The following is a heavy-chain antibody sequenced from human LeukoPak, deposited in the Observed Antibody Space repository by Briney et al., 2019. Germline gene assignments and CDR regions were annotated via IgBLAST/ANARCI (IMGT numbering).Heavy chain of an antibody. D-gene: IGHD6-19*01. CDR2: ISSSSSYI. J-gene: IGHJ4*02. CDR3: ARRRTGDSSGWYSDY. Sequence: GGSLRPSCAASGFSFSSYSMNRVRQAPGKGLEWVSSISSSSSYIYYADSVKGRFTISRDNAKNSLYLQMNSLRAEDTAVYYCARRRTGDSSGWYSDYWGQGTLVTVSS. CDR1: GFSFSSYS. V-gene: IGHV3-21*01.